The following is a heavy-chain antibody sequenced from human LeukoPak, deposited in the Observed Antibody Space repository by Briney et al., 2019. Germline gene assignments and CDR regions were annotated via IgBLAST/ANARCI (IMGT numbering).Heavy chain of an antibody. Sequence: SETPSLTCTVSGGSISSYYWGWIRQPPGKGLEWIGSIYYSGSTYYNPSLKSRVTISVDTSKNQFSLKLSSVTAADTAVYYCARLPYYDSSGYYHGNFDYWGQGTLVTVSS. V-gene: IGHV4-39*01. CDR1: GGSISSYY. D-gene: IGHD3-22*01. CDR2: IYYSGST. CDR3: ARLPYYDSSGYYHGNFDY. J-gene: IGHJ4*02.